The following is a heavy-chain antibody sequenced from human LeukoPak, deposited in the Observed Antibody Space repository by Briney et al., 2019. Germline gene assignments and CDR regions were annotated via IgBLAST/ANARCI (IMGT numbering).Heavy chain of an antibody. CDR2: ISYDGSNK. D-gene: IGHD6-19*01. J-gene: IGHJ4*02. Sequence: GRSLRLSCAASGFTFSSYGMHWVRQAPGKGLEWVAVISYDGSNKYYADSVKGRFTISRDNSKNTLYLQMNSLRAEDTAGYYCAKEGSGWKRGPYFDYWGQGTLVTASS. CDR1: GFTFSSYG. V-gene: IGHV3-30*18. CDR3: AKEGSGWKRGPYFDY.